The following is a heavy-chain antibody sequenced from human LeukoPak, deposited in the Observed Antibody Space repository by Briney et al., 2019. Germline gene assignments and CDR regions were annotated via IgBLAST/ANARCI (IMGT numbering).Heavy chain of an antibody. CDR3: ETSYYDSSGYYYTAPFDY. J-gene: IGHJ4*02. V-gene: IGHV3-23*01. CDR1: GFTFSSYA. D-gene: IGHD3-22*01. Sequence: GGSLRLSCAASGFTFSSYAMSWVRQAPGKGLEGVSAISGSGGSTYYADSVKGRFTISRDNSKNTLYLQMTSLSAEEPAVSYCETSYYDSSGYYYTAPFDYWGQGTLVTVSS. CDR2: ISGSGGST.